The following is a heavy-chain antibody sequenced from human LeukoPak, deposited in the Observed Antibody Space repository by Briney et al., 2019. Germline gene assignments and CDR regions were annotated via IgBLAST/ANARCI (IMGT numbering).Heavy chain of an antibody. D-gene: IGHD2-21*02. CDR3: AEVTSDY. Sequence: GGSLRLSCAASGFTFSSYGMHLVRQAPGKGLEWVAVISYDGSNKYYADSVKGRFTISRDNSKNTLYLQMNSLRAEDMAVYYCAEVTSDYWGQGTLVTVSS. CDR1: GFTFSSYG. V-gene: IGHV3-30*18. J-gene: IGHJ4*02. CDR2: ISYDGSNK.